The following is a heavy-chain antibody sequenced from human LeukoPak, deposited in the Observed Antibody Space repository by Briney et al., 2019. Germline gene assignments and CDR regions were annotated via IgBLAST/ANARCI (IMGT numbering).Heavy chain of an antibody. Sequence: GASVKVSCKASGGTFSSYAISWVRQAPGQGLEWMGGIIPIFGTANYAQKFQGRVTITADESTSTAYMELSSLRSEDTAVYYCAREEVRGVHQFDYWGQGTLVTVSS. D-gene: IGHD3-10*01. CDR3: AREEVRGVHQFDY. V-gene: IGHV1-69*13. CDR2: IIPIFGTA. CDR1: GGTFSSYA. J-gene: IGHJ4*02.